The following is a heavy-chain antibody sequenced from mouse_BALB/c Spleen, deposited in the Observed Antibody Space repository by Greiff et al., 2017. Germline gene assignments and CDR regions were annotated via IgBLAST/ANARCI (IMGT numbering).Heavy chain of an antibody. CDR3: AREGTYGKYAMDY. D-gene: IGHD2-1*01. V-gene: IGHV2-9*02. CDR2: IWAGGST. Sequence: QVQLKESGPGLVAPSQSLSITCTVSGFSLTSYGVHWVRQPPGKSLEWLGVIWAGGSTNYNSALMSRLSISKDNSKSQVFLKMNSLQTDDTAMYYCAREGTYGKYAMDYWGQGTSVTVSS. J-gene: IGHJ4*01. CDR1: GFSLTSYG.